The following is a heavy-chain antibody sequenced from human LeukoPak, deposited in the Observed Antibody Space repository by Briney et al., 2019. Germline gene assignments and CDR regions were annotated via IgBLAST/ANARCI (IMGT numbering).Heavy chain of an antibody. D-gene: IGHD1-26*01. V-gene: IGHV1-2*02. CDR3: ASWYSGSDGPVRHNDAFDI. J-gene: IGHJ3*02. Sequence: ASVKVSCKASGYTFTGYYMHWVRQAPGQGLEWMGWINPNSGGTNYAQKFQGRVTMTRDTSISTAYMELSRLRSDDTAVYYCASWYSGSDGPVRHNDAFDIWGQGIMVTVSS. CDR2: INPNSGGT. CDR1: GYTFTGYY.